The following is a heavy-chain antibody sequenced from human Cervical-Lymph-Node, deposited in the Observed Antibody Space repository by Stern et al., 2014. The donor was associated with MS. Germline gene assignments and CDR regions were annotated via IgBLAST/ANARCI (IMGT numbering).Heavy chain of an antibody. D-gene: IGHD2-21*02. Sequence: EVQLVESGGGLVKPGGSLRLSCAASGFTFSNAWMSWVRQAPGKGLEWVGRIKSKTDGGTTDYAAPVKGRFTISRDDSKNTLYLQMNSLKTEDTAVYYCTTDLVVVVTAMDYWGQGTLVTVSS. J-gene: IGHJ4*02. CDR2: IKSKTDGGTT. CDR1: GFTFSNAW. V-gene: IGHV3-15*01. CDR3: TTDLVVVVTAMDY.